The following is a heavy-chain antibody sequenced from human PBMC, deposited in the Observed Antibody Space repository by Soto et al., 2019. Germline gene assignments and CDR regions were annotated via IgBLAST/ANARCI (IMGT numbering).Heavy chain of an antibody. Sequence: SVKVSCKASGGTFSSYAISWVRQAPGQGLEWMGGIIPIFGTANYAQKFQGRVTITADESTSTAYMELSSLRSEDTAVYYCARELRSWAYYYYGMDVWGQGTTVTVSS. V-gene: IGHV1-69*13. CDR2: IIPIFGTA. J-gene: IGHJ6*02. CDR3: ARELRSWAYYYYGMDV. D-gene: IGHD4-17*01. CDR1: GGTFSSYA.